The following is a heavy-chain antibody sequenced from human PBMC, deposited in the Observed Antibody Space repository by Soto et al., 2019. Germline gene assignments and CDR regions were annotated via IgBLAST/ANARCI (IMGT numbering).Heavy chain of an antibody. J-gene: IGHJ4*02. Sequence: EVQLLESGGDLVQPGGSLRLSCVASGFTFTTYAMTWVRQAPGKGLEWVSAISGSGGSTYYADSVKGRFTISRDNSKNTLYLQMNSLRAEDTAVYYCAKDKDTTFSPQDYWGQGTLVTVSS. CDR2: ISGSGGST. V-gene: IGHV3-23*01. CDR1: GFTFTTYA. D-gene: IGHD2-15*01. CDR3: AKDKDTTFSPQDY.